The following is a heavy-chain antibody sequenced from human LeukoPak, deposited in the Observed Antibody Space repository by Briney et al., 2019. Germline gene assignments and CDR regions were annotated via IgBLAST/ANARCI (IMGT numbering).Heavy chain of an antibody. Sequence: ASVKVSCKASGYTFNGYYLHWVRQGPGQGLEWMGWVNPNSGATTYAQKYQGRVTMTRDTSISTAYMELSRLRSDDTAVYFCARVRIPVAGDAFDIWGQGTMVTVSS. CDR1: GYTFNGYY. D-gene: IGHD6-19*01. J-gene: IGHJ3*02. V-gene: IGHV1-2*02. CDR3: ARVRIPVAGDAFDI. CDR2: VNPNSGAT.